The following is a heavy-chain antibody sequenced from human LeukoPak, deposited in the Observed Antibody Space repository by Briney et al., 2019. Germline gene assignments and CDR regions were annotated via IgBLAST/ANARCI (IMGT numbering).Heavy chain of an antibody. V-gene: IGHV4-31*03. D-gene: IGHD3-3*01. CDR3: ARDRSGYSLFDS. CDR2: IYYSGTT. CDR1: GGSISSGGYY. Sequence: SETLSLTCTVSGGSISSGGYYWSWIRQHPGKGLEWIGYIYYSGTTHYNPSLKSRVTISLDTSKNQFSLKLSSVTAADTAIYFCARDRSGYSLFDSWGQGTLVTVSS. J-gene: IGHJ4*02.